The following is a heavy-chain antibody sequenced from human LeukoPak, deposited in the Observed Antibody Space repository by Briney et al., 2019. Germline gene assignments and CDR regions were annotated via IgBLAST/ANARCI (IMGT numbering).Heavy chain of an antibody. V-gene: IGHV4-39*07. CDR2: IYYSGST. CDR3: AREQGYGDYNYDY. D-gene: IGHD4-17*01. CDR1: GGSISSSSYY. Sequence: PSETLSLTCTVSGGSISSSSYYWGWIRQPPGKGLEWIGSIYYSGSTNYNPSLKSRVTMSVDTSKNQFSLKLSSVTAADTAVYYCAREQGYGDYNYDYWGQGTLVTVSS. J-gene: IGHJ4*02.